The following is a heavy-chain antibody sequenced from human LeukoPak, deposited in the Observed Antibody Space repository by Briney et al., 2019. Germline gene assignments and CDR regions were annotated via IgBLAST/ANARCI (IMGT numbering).Heavy chain of an antibody. CDR3: ARDADIVVVVAATLGWFDP. CDR1: GYTFTSYA. CDR2: INAGNGNT. J-gene: IGHJ5*02. D-gene: IGHD2-15*01. Sequence: ASVKVSCKASGYTFTSYAMHWVRQAPGQRLEWMGWINAGNGNTKYSQKFQGRVTITRDTSASTAYMELSSLRSEDTAVYYCARDADIVVVVAATLGWFDPWGQGTLVTVSS. V-gene: IGHV1-3*01.